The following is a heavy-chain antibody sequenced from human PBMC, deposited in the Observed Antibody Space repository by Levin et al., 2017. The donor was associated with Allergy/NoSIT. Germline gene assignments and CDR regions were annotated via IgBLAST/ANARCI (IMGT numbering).Heavy chain of an antibody. CDR2: INSNFTYI. V-gene: IGHV3-21*01. CDR3: ARVSVGTTWYAFDI. CDR1: GFTFNIYS. Sequence: GGSLRLSCAASGFTFNIYSMNWVRQTPGKGLEWVSSINSNFTYIFYADSVKGRFTISRDNAKNSLYLQMNSLRAEDTAVYYCARVSVGTTWYAFDIWGQGAVVTVSS. D-gene: IGHD1-26*01. J-gene: IGHJ3*02.